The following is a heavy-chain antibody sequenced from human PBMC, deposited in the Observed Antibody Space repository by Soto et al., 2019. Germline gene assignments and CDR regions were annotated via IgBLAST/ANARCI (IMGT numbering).Heavy chain of an antibody. CDR2: IKQDGSEQ. CDR3: AREWSPPLAVFDY. Sequence: PGGSLRLSCTGSGFTFSTYWMTWVRQAPGKGLAWVANIKQDGSEQYYVDSVRGRFTISRDNAKNSLYLQMNSLRAEDTAVYYCAREWSPPLAVFDYWGKGARVTVSS. J-gene: IGHJ4*02. D-gene: IGHD1-26*01. CDR1: GFTFSTYW. V-gene: IGHV3-7*03.